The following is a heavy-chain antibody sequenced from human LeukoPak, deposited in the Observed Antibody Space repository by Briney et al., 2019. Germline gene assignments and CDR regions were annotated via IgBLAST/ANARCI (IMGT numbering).Heavy chain of an antibody. CDR2: ISSSSSYI. CDR3: AKGRYSNVRLDY. J-gene: IGHJ4*02. V-gene: IGHV3-21*01. D-gene: IGHD4-11*01. Sequence: PGGSLRLSCAASGFTFSSYTMNWVRQAPGKGLEWVSSISSSSSYIYYADSVKGRFTISRDNAKNSLYLQMNSLRAEDTAVYYCAKGRYSNVRLDYWGQGTLVTVSS. CDR1: GFTFSSYT.